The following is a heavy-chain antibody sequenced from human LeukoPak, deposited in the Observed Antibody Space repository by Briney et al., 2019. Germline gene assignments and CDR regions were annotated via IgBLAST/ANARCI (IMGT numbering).Heavy chain of an antibody. J-gene: IGHJ3*02. CDR1: GFTFSSYA. D-gene: IGHD6-6*01. Sequence: PGGSLRLSCAAYGFTFSSYAMSWVRQAPGKGLEWVSAISGSGGSTYYADSVKGRFTISRDNSKNTLYLQMNSLRAEDTAVYYCAKDRRYSSTSLDAFDIWGQGTMVTVSS. CDR3: AKDRRYSSTSLDAFDI. CDR2: ISGSGGST. V-gene: IGHV3-23*01.